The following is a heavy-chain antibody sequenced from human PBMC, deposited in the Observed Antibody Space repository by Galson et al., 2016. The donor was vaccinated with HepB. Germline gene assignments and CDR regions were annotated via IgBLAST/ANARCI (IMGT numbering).Heavy chain of an antibody. CDR3: ARHVVGPGGRFDP. CDR2: PYYSGST. D-gene: IGHD3-16*01. J-gene: IGHJ5*02. Sequence: SETLSLTCTVSLGSIYTYYWSWIRQPPGKGLEWIGYPYYSGSTNYNPSLKSRVTISVDMSKNQFSLRLTSVTAADTAVYYCARHVVGPGGRFDPWGPGMLVTASS. V-gene: IGHV4-59*08. CDR1: LGSIYTYY.